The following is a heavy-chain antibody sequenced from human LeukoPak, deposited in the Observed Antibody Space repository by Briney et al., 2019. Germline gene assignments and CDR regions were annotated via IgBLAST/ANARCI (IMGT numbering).Heavy chain of an antibody. CDR1: GFTSSSYW. V-gene: IGHV3-74*01. CDR2: IKSDGSST. Sequence: GGSLRLSCAASGFTSSSYWSHGVRQAPGKGLVWVSRIKSDGSSTSYADSVKGRFTISRDNAKNTLYLQMNSLRAEDTAVYYCARSDWFDPWGQGTLVTVSS. J-gene: IGHJ5*02. CDR3: ARSDWFDP.